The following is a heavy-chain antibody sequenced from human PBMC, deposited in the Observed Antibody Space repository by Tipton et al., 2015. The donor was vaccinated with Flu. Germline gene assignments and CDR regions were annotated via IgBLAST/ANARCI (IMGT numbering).Heavy chain of an antibody. Sequence: QSGAEVKRPGASVKVSRKASEITFSGYYVHWVRQAPGQGLEWVGWINPESGGTRYAQKFQGRTTMTGDTSIRTVYMELTRLRVDDTAIYYCARVGDTSAYHYWGQGTLVAVSS. D-gene: IGHD3-22*01. CDR1: EITFSGYY. CDR2: INPESGGT. J-gene: IGHJ4*02. V-gene: IGHV1-2*02. CDR3: ARVGDTSAYHY.